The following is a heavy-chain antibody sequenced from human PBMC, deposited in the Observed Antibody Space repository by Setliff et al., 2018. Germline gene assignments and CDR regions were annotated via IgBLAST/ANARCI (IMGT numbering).Heavy chain of an antibody. CDR3: ARDGISWLMWFDP. CDR1: GYSFRKYG. J-gene: IGHJ5*02. V-gene: IGHV1-18*01. CDR2: ISGYIGDT. Sequence: AASVKVSCKASGYSFRKYGITWVRQAPGQGLEWMGWISGYIGDTNYAQSFQGRVTMTTDTSTYTAYMELTSLRSDDTAVFYCARDGISWLMWFDPWGQGTLVTVSS. D-gene: IGHD3-16*01.